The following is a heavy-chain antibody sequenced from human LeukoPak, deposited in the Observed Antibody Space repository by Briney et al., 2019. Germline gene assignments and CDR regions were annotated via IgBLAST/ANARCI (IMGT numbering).Heavy chain of an antibody. J-gene: IGHJ4*02. D-gene: IGHD3-9*01. CDR1: GGSITTSSYY. V-gene: IGHV4-39*07. CDR2: IYYTGGT. Sequence: SETLSLTCSVSGGSITTSSYYWAWIRQPPEKGLEWIGSIYYTGGTNYSPSLKSRVTILVDTSKNQFSLKLSSVSAADTAVYYCAGFEGYDILTGYSYYFDYWGQGTVVTVSS. CDR3: AGFEGYDILTGYSYYFDY.